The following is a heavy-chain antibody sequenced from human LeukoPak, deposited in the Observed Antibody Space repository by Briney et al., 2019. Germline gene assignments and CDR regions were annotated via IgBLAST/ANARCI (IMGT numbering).Heavy chain of an antibody. CDR3: ARERVDNVDTAMVNYFDY. D-gene: IGHD5-18*01. V-gene: IGHV1-3*01. CDR1: GYTFTSYA. Sequence: GASVKVSCKASGYTFTSYAMHWVRQAPGQRLEWMGWINAGNGNTKYSQKFQGRVTITRDTSASTAYMELSSLRSEDTAVYYCARERVDNVDTAMVNYFDYWGQGTLVTVSS. J-gene: IGHJ4*02. CDR2: INAGNGNT.